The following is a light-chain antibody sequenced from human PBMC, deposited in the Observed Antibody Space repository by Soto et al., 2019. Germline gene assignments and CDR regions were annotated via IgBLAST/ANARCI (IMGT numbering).Light chain of an antibody. V-gene: IGKV3-20*01. CDR2: GAS. Sequence: EIVLTQSPGTLSLSPGERATLSCRASQSVSSSYLAWYRQRPGQAPRLLIYGASSRATGIPDRFSGSGSGTDFTLTINRLEPEDFAVYYCQQYSSSPRTFGRGTKVDIK. CDR3: QQYSSSPRT. CDR1: QSVSSSY. J-gene: IGKJ1*01.